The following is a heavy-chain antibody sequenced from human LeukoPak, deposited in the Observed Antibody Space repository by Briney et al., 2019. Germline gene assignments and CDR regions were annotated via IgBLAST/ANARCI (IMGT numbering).Heavy chain of an antibody. CDR2: ISYDGSNK. CDR1: GFTFSSYG. J-gene: IGHJ5*02. D-gene: IGHD1-26*01. Sequence: GGSLRLSCAASGFTFSSYGMHWVRQAPGKGLEWVAVISYDGSNKYYADSVEGRFTISRDNSKNTLYLQMNSLRAEDTAVYYCAKDIVGATGWFDPWGQGTLVTVSS. V-gene: IGHV3-30*18. CDR3: AKDIVGATGWFDP.